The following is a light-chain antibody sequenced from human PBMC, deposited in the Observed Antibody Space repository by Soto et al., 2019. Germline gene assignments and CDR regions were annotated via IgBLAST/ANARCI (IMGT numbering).Light chain of an antibody. J-gene: IGKJ1*01. CDR1: QSVSSD. V-gene: IGKV3-11*01. CDR3: QQRSNWPRT. CDR2: DAS. Sequence: EIVLTQSPATLSLSPGERATLSCMASQSVSSDLAWYQQKPGQAPRLLIYDASNRATGIPARFSGSGSGTDFTLTISSLEPEDFAVYYCQQRSNWPRTFGQGTKVEIQ.